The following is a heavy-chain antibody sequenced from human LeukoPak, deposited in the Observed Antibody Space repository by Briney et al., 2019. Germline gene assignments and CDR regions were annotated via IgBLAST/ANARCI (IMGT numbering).Heavy chain of an antibody. J-gene: IGHJ4*02. Sequence: SETLSLTCAVYGGSFSGYFWSWIRQPPGKGLEWIGEVNHSGRTNYNPSLKSRVTISVDTSKNQFSLKLSSVTAADTAVYYCARGPPYIVVVTGIGFFDYWGQGTLVTVSS. CDR3: ARGPPYIVVVTGIGFFDY. CDR1: GGSFSGYF. CDR2: VNHSGRT. V-gene: IGHV4-34*01. D-gene: IGHD2-21*02.